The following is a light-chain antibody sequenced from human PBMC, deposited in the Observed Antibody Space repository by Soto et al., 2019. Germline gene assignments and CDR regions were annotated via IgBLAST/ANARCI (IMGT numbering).Light chain of an antibody. J-gene: IGLJ7*01. CDR3: SSYTSSNTLV. V-gene: IGLV2-14*01. Sequence: QSALTQPASVSGSPGQSITISCTGTSSDVGGYKYVSWYQQQSGKAPKLMIYEVSNRPSGVSNRFSGSKSGNTASLTISGLQAEDEADYYCSSYTSSNTLVFGGGTQLTVL. CDR2: EVS. CDR1: SSDVGGYKY.